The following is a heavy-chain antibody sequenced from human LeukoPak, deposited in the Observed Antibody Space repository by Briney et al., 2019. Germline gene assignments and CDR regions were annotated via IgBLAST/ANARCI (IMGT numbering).Heavy chain of an antibody. D-gene: IGHD4-17*01. CDR3: ARLATVTTAVAFDV. CDR2: IYSGGTR. J-gene: IGHJ3*01. CDR1: GFTVSNNY. V-gene: IGHV3-66*04. Sequence: AGGSLRLSCSASGFTVSNNYMGWVRQSPGKGLEWVSVIYSGGTRYYADSVKGRFTISRDNSENTMDLIMNRLTVDDTALYYCARLATVTTAVAFDVWGQGTLVTVAS.